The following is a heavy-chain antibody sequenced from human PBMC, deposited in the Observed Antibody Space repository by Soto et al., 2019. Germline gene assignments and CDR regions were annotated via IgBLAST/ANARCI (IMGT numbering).Heavy chain of an antibody. D-gene: IGHD3-10*01. CDR3: ARNSDRGGGDY. J-gene: IGHJ4*02. CDR2: IYPGHSDT. Sequence: EVQLVQSGAEVKKPGESLKISCKASGYNFTTYWIGWVRQMPGKGLEWMGIIYPGHSDTRYRPSFQGQVTISADKSISTVFLQWSSLKASDTAMYYCARNSDRGGGDYWGQGTLVTVSS. V-gene: IGHV5-51*01. CDR1: GYNFTTYW.